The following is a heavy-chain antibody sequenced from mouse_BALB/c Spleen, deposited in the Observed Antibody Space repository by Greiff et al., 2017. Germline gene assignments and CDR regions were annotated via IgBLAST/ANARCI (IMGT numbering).Heavy chain of an antibody. V-gene: IGHV1-82*01. CDR2: IYPGDGDT. CDR1: GYAFSSSW. D-gene: IGHD2-3*01. CDR3: ARDDGYYVLDY. J-gene: IGHJ2*01. Sequence: QVQLQQSGPELVKPGASVKISCKASGYAFSSSWMNWVKQRPGQGLEWIGRIYPGDGDTNYNGKFKGKATLTADKSSSTAYMQLSSLTSVDSAVYFCARDDGYYVLDYWGQGTTLTVSS.